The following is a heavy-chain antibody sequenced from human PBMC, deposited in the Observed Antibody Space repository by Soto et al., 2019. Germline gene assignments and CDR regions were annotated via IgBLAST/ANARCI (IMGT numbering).Heavy chain of an antibody. CDR2: IYSGGST. J-gene: IGHJ1*01. CDR1: GFTVSSNY. V-gene: IGHV3-53*04. Sequence: EVQLVESGGGLVQPGGSLRLSCAVSGFTVSSNYMSWVRQAPGKGLEWVSIIYSGGSTYYADSVKGRFTISRHHSKNTLYLQMNSLRHEDTAVYYCARGWLQLWTQTGGGYFQHWGQGTLVTVSS. CDR3: ARGWLQLWTQTGGGYFQH. D-gene: IGHD5-18*01.